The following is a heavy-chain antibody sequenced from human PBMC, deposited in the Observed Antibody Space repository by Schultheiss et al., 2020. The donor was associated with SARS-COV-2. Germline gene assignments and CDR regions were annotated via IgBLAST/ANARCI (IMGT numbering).Heavy chain of an antibody. CDR2: ISSSSSYT. CDR1: GFTFSDYY. V-gene: IGHV3-11*06. CDR3: ARVKDCSGGSCYSRWFDP. J-gene: IGHJ5*02. D-gene: IGHD2-15*01. Sequence: GSLRLSCAASGFTFSDYYMSWIRQAPGKGLEWVSYISSSSSYTNYADSVKGRFTISRDNAKNSLYLQMNSLRAEDTAVYYCARVKDCSGGSCYSRWFDPWGQGTLVTVSS.